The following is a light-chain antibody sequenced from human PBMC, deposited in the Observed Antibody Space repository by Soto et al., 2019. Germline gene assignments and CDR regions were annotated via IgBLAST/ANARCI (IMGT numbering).Light chain of an antibody. J-gene: IGLJ3*02. CDR1: SSDVGGYNY. Sequence: QSALTQPRSVSGSPGQSVTISCTGTSSDVGGYNYVSWYQQHPGKAPKLMIYDVSKRPSGVPDRFSGSKSGNTASLTISGIQAEDEADYYCCSPAGSWVFGGGTKLTVL. CDR3: CSPAGSWV. V-gene: IGLV2-11*01. CDR2: DVS.